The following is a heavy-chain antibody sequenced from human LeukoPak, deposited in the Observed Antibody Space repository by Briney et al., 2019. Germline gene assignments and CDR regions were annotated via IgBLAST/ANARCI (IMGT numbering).Heavy chain of an antibody. Sequence: GGSLRLTCAAPGFTFSNFAMNWVRQAPGKGLEWVSYISSSSSTIYYADSVKGRFTISRDNAKNSLYLQMNSLRDEDTAVYYCARTYVFPDVWGQGTTVTVSS. CDR3: ARTYVFPDV. CDR1: GFTFSNFA. D-gene: IGHD3-16*01. V-gene: IGHV3-48*02. CDR2: ISSSSSTI. J-gene: IGHJ6*02.